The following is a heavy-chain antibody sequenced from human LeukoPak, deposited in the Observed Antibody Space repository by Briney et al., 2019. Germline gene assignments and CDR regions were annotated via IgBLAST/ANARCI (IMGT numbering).Heavy chain of an antibody. CDR2: IYESGRT. V-gene: IGHV4-39*01. CDR1: GGSISSGYHY. J-gene: IGHJ4*02. Sequence: SETLSLTCTVSGGSISSGYHYWGWIRQPPGKGLEWIGSIYESGRTHYNPSLRSRITISVDTSKNQFSLELSSVTAADTAVYYCARGDSSSWSLFDYWGQGTQVTVSS. CDR3: ARGDSSSWSLFDY. D-gene: IGHD6-13*01.